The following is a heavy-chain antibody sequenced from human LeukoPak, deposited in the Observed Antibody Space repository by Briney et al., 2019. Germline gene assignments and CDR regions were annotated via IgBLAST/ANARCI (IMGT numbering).Heavy chain of an antibody. D-gene: IGHD3-16*02. CDR3: ARLDYVWGSYRYDY. CDR1: GGSFSGYY. V-gene: IGHV4-34*01. J-gene: IGHJ4*02. Sequence: PSETLSLTCAVYGGSFSGYYWNWIRQPPGKGLEWIGEINHSGSTNYNPSLKSRVTISVDTSKNQFSLKLSSVTAADTAVYYCARLDYVWGSYRYDYWGQGTLVTVSS. CDR2: INHSGST.